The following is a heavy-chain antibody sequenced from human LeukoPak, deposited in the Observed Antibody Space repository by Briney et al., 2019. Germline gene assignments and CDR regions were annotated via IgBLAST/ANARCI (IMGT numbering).Heavy chain of an antibody. CDR1: GFTFSGCY. CDR3: ARGKRTFDP. V-gene: IGHV3-11*01. CDR2: ISSSSSSK. Sequence: PGGSLRLSCAASGFTFSGCYMSWIRQAPGKGLEWVSYISSSSSSKYYADSVKGRFTISRDNTNNSLYLEMNSLRAEDTALYYCARGKRTFDPWGQGTLVTVSS. J-gene: IGHJ5*02.